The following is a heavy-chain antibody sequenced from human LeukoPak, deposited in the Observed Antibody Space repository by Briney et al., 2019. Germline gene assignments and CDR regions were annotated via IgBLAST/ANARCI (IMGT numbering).Heavy chain of an antibody. D-gene: IGHD2-2*02. CDR1: GFTFSSYA. CDR2: ISGSGGST. CDR3: AKAGIVVVPAAIRS. J-gene: IGHJ4*02. V-gene: IGHV3-23*01. Sequence: PGGSLRLSCAASGFTFSSYAMSWVRQAPGKGLEWASAISGSGGSTYYADSVKGRFTISRDNSKNTLYLQMNSLRAEDTAVYYCAKAGIVVVPAAIRSWGQGTLVTVSS.